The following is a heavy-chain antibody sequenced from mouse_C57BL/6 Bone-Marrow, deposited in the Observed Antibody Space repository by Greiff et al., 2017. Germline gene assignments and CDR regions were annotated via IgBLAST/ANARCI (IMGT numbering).Heavy chain of an antibody. D-gene: IGHD2-12*01. CDR3: ARKGAYYKDAMDY. J-gene: IGHJ4*01. Sequence: QVQLQQSGAELVRPGSSVKLSCKASGYTFTSYWMHWVKQRPIQGLEWIGNIDPSDSETHYNQKFKDKATLTVDKSSSTAYMQLSSLTSEDSAVYYCARKGAYYKDAMDYWGQGTSVTVSS. V-gene: IGHV1-52*01. CDR1: GYTFTSYW. CDR2: IDPSDSET.